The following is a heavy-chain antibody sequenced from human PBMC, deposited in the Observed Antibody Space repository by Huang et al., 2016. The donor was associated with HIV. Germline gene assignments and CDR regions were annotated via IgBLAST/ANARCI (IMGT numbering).Heavy chain of an antibody. Sequence: QVQLVESGGGVVQPGTSLRLSCAASGFIFSNFGMHWVSQAPVKGLEWGAVISYDGRSDRYSDSVKGRFTIARDNDKNTLSLEMNRLGHDDTAVYYCAKESRWFSDFDQWGQGTLVTVSS. V-gene: IGHV3-30*05. D-gene: IGHD2-15*01. CDR2: ISYDGRSD. J-gene: IGHJ5*02. CDR3: AKESRWFSDFDQ. CDR1: GFIFSNFG.